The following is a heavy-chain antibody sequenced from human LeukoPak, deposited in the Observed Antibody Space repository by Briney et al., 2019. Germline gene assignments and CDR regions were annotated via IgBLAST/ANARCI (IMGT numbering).Heavy chain of an antibody. CDR2: ISGSGGST. D-gene: IGHD2-2*01. V-gene: IGHV3-23*01. J-gene: IGHJ5*02. CDR1: AFTFSRYW. Sequence: GGSLRLSCAASAFTFSRYWMSWVRQAPGKGLEWVSAISGSGGSTYYADSVKGRFTISRDNSKNTLYLQMNSLRAEDTAVYYCAKEDWGCSSTSCYRWFDPWGQGTLVTVSS. CDR3: AKEDWGCSSTSCYRWFDP.